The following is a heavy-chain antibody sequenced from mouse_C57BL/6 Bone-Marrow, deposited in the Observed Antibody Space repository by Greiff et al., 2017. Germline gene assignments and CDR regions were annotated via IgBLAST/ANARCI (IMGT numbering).Heavy chain of an antibody. CDR1: GYAFSSSW. J-gene: IGHJ3*01. CDR2: IYPGGGDT. V-gene: IGHV1-82*01. D-gene: IGHD2-2*01. CDR3: ARGGYDAWFAY. Sequence: QVQLQQSGPELVKPGASVKISCKASGYAFSSSWMNWVKQRPGKGLGWIGRIYPGGGDTNYNGKFKGKATLTADKSSSTAYMQLSSLTSEDSAVYFCARGGYDAWFAYWGQGTLVTVSA.